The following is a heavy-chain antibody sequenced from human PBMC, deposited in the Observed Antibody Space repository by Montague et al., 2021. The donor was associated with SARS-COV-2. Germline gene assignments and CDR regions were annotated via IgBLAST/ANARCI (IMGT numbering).Heavy chain of an antibody. Sequence: SETLSLTCAVYGGSFRGYYCSWIRQPPGKGLEWIGEINHSGSTNYNPSLKSRVTISMDTSKNQFSLKLSSVTAADTAVYYCARGVRQLGVRYYYYYIDVWDKGTTVTGSS. J-gene: IGHJ6*03. CDR2: INHSGST. CDR3: ARGVRQLGVRYYYYYIDV. CDR1: GGSFRGYY. V-gene: IGHV4-34*01. D-gene: IGHD6-6*01.